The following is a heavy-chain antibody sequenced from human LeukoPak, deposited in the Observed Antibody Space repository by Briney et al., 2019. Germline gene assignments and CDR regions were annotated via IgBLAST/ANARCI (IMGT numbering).Heavy chain of an antibody. V-gene: IGHV1-8*03. J-gene: IGHJ4*02. CDR1: GYTFTSYD. CDR2: MNPNSGNT. Sequence: ASVKVSCKASGYTFTSYDINWVRQATGQGLEWMGWMNPNSGNTGYVQKFQGRVTITRNTSISTAYMELSSLRSEDTAVYYCARDLYSGYDCGYWGQGTLVTVSS. CDR3: ARDLYSGYDCGY. D-gene: IGHD5-12*01.